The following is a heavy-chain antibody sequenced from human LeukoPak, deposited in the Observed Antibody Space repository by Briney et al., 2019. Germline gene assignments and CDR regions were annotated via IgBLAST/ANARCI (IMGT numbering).Heavy chain of an antibody. D-gene: IGHD3-3*01. V-gene: IGHV1-2*02. CDR2: ISPNSGGT. Sequence: GASVKVSCKASGYTFTGYYMHWVRQAPGQGLEWMGWISPNSGGTNYAQKFQGRVTMTRDTSISTAYMELSRLRSDDTAVYYCARTYYDFWSGYYTENYYFDYWGQGTLVTVSS. CDR3: ARTYYDFWSGYYTENYYFDY. J-gene: IGHJ4*02. CDR1: GYTFTGYY.